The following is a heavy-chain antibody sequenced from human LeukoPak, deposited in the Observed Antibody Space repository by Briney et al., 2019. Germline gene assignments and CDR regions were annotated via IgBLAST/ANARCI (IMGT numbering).Heavy chain of an antibody. CDR2: IYDSGNT. CDR3: ARDGGDSNPV. V-gene: IGHV4-59*01. J-gene: IGHJ4*02. Sequence: SETLSPTCTVSGGSFSSYYWNWIRQPPGKGLEWIGYIYDSGNTNYNPSLKSRVTISLDMSENQFSLKLSAVTAADTAIYYCARDGGDSNPVWGQGTLVTVSS. CDR1: GGSFSSYY. D-gene: IGHD2-21*02.